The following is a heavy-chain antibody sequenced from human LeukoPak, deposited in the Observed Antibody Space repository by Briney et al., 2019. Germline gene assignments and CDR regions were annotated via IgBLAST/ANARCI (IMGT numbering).Heavy chain of an antibody. CDR3: AASTVTTDYYYYVDV. Sequence: PGGSLRLSCAASGFTFSSYAMSWVRQAPGKGLEWVSAISGSGGSTYYADSVKGRFTISRDNSKNTLYLQMNSLRAEDTAVYYCAASTVTTDYYYYVDVWGKGTTVTVSS. D-gene: IGHD4-17*01. CDR1: GFTFSSYA. J-gene: IGHJ6*03. V-gene: IGHV3-23*01. CDR2: ISGSGGST.